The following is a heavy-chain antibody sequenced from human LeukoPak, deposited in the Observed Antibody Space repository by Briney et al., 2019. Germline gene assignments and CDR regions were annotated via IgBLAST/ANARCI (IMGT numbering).Heavy chain of an antibody. CDR1: GYTFTSYY. J-gene: IGHJ4*02. V-gene: IGHV1-46*01. CDR2: INPSGGST. CDR3: ARAPFVYYGSGSYNFDY. Sequence: ASVKVSCKASGYTFTSYYMHWVRQAPGQGLEWMGIINPSGGSTSYAQKFQGRVTMTRDTSTSTVYMELSSLRPEDTAVYYCARAPFVYYGSGSYNFDYWGQGTLVTVSS. D-gene: IGHD3-10*01.